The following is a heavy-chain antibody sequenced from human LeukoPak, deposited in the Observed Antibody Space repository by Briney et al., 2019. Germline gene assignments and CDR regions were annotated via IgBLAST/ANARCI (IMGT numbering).Heavy chain of an antibody. CDR2: INHSGST. V-gene: IGHV4-34*01. CDR3: XXXXXYSYCSSTSCQYYFDY. Sequence: SETLSLTCAVYGGSFSGYYWSWIRQPPGKGLEWIGEINHSGSTNYNPSLKSRVTISVDTSKNQFSLKLSSVTAADTAVYYCXXXXXYSYCSSTSCQYYFDYWGQGTLVTVSS. J-gene: IGHJ4*02. D-gene: IGHD2-2*01. CDR1: GGSFSGYY.